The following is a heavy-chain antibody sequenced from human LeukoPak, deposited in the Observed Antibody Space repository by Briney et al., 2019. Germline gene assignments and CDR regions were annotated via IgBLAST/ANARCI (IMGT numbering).Heavy chain of an antibody. Sequence: PGGSLRLSCAASGFTFSHYGMHWVRQAPGRGLEWVAVIWNDGSNKYYADSVKGRFTISRDNSQNTVDLHMNSLRAEDTAVYYGAKDAQRGFDYSNSLEYWGQGTLVTVSS. CDR2: IWNDGSNK. CDR1: GFTFSHYG. CDR3: AKDAQRGFDYSNSLEY. D-gene: IGHD4-11*01. V-gene: IGHV3-33*06. J-gene: IGHJ4*02.